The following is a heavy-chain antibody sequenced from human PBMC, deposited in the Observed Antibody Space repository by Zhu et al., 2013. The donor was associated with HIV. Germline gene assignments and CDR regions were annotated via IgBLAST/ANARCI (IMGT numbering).Heavy chain of an antibody. D-gene: IGHD4-17*01. CDR3: ARDRTTGAHYYYMDV. V-gene: IGHV1-2*06. CDR1: RYTFTDYY. Sequence: QVQLVQSGAEVKKPGASVTVSCKASRYTFTDYYIHWIRQVPRQGLEWLGRVHCNSGATVYAEKFRGRVTMTRDTSIRTAYMELISLTSDDTAIYYCARDRTTGAHYYYMDVWGTGTTVTVSS. J-gene: IGHJ6*03. CDR2: VHCNSGAT.